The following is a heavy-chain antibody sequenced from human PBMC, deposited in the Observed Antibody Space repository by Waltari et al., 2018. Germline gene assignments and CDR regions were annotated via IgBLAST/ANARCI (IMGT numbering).Heavy chain of an antibody. CDR3: ASPSPGYSSSWYGIGGNP. CDR2: IIPILGIA. CDR1: GGTFSSYA. D-gene: IGHD6-13*01. V-gene: IGHV1-69*10. Sequence: QVQLVQSGAEVKKPGSSVKVSCKASGGTFSSYAISWVRQAPGQGLEWMGGIIPILGIANYAQKFQGRVTITADKSTSTAYMELSSLRSEDTAVYYCASPSPGYSSSWYGIGGNPWGQGTLVTVSS. J-gene: IGHJ5*02.